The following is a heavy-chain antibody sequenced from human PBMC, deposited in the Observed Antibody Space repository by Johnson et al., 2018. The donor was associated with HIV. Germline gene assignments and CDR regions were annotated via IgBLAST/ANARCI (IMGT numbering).Heavy chain of an antibody. V-gene: IGHV3-9*01. CDR1: GFTFDDYA. Sequence: VQLVESGGGVVQPGRSLRLSCAASGFTFDDYAMHWVRQAPGKGLEWVSGISWNSGSIGYADSVKGRFTISRDNAKNSLYLQMNSLRAEDTALYYCAKVSVADAFDIWGQGTMVTVSS. CDR3: AKVSVADAFDI. D-gene: IGHD6-19*01. CDR2: ISWNSGSI. J-gene: IGHJ3*02.